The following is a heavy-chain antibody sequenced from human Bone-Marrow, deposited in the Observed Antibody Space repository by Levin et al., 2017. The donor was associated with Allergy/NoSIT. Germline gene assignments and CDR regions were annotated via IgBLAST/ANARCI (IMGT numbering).Heavy chain of an antibody. CDR1: GASITSGDHY. J-gene: IGHJ4*02. CDR2: IYYSGST. Sequence: SCSVSGASITSGDHYWSWIRQSPGKGLEWIGYIYYSGSTYYNPSLMTRITISVDPSKNHFSLKLRSVTVADTAVYYCASLSYYYGAGTHPDEDYWGQGALVIVSS. D-gene: IGHD3-10*01. V-gene: IGHV4-30-4*01. CDR3: ASLSYYYGAGTHPDEDY.